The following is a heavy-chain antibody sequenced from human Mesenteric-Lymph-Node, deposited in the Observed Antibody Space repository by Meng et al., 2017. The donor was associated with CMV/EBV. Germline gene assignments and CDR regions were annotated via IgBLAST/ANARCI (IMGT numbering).Heavy chain of an antibody. V-gene: IGHV3-48*03. J-gene: IGHJ4*02. D-gene: IGHD6-19*01. CDR2: LSKAGNTM. CDR3: ARVAYSSGWTHLDY. Sequence: GGSLRLSCAASGFTSSTYEMNWVRQAPGKGLEWVSYLSKAGNTMHYADSVKGRFTISRDNSKNTLYLQMGSLRAEDMAVYYCARVAYSSGWTHLDYWGQGTLVTVSS. CDR1: GFTSSTYE.